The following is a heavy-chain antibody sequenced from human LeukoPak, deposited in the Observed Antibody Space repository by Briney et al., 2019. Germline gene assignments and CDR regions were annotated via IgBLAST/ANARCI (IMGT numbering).Heavy chain of an antibody. V-gene: IGHV3-7*05. J-gene: IGHJ4*02. Sequence: TGGSLRLSCAASGSSFSAYWMSWVRQAPGKGLEWVANIKVDGTEKYYVDSVKGRFTISRDNAKNSLSLQMSGLRAEDTAVYYCARDWNGSGTAFDHWGQGTLVTVSS. CDR2: IKVDGTEK. CDR1: GSSFSAYW. CDR3: ARDWNGSGTAFDH. D-gene: IGHD1-1*01.